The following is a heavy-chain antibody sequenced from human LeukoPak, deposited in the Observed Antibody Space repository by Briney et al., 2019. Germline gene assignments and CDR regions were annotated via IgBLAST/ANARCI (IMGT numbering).Heavy chain of an antibody. CDR2: ISYDGSNK. CDR3: AKDGGQGAFDI. CDR1: GFTFSSYG. Sequence: GGSLRLSCAAFGFTFSSYGMHWVRQAPGKGLEWVAVISYDGSNKYYADSVKGRFTISRDNSKNTLYLQMNSLRAEDTAVYYCAKDGGQGAFDIWGQGTMVTVSS. D-gene: IGHD3-16*01. J-gene: IGHJ3*02. V-gene: IGHV3-30*18.